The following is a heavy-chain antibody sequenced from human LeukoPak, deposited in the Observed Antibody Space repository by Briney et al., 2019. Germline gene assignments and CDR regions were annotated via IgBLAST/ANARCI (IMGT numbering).Heavy chain of an antibody. Sequence: GGSLRLSCAASGFTFSTYSMNWVRQAPGKGLEWVAVISYDGSNKYYADSVKGRFTISRDNSKNTLYLQMNSLRAEDTAVYYCAKDSPNSSSWFGFDYWGQGTLVTVSS. CDR3: AKDSPNSSSWFGFDY. D-gene: IGHD6-13*01. V-gene: IGHV3-30*18. CDR2: ISYDGSNK. CDR1: GFTFSTYS. J-gene: IGHJ4*02.